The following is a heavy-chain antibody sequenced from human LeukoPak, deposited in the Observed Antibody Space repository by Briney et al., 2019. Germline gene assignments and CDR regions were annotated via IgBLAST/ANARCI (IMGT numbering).Heavy chain of an antibody. J-gene: IGHJ4*02. CDR1: GGSISSYY. CDR2: IYYSGST. D-gene: IGHD4-23*01. CDR3: ASPCYGGY. V-gene: IGHV4-59*12. Sequence: SETLSLTCTVSGGSISSYYWSWIRQPPGKGLEWIGYIYYSGSTNYNPSLKSRVTISVDTSKNQFSLKLSSVTAADTAVYYCASPCYGGYWGQGTLVTVSS.